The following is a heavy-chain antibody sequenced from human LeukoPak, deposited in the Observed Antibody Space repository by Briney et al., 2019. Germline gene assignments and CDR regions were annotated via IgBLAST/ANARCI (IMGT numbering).Heavy chain of an antibody. CDR2: ISSNGDST. Sequence: GGSLRLSCAASGFTFSSYAMHWVRQAPGKGLEYVSAISSNGDSTYFANCVKGRFIISRDNSKNMLYLQMGSLRPEDMAMYYCARPGRDGYNYDAFDIWGQGTMVTVSS. CDR1: GFTFSSYA. D-gene: IGHD5-24*01. CDR3: ARPGRDGYNYDAFDI. V-gene: IGHV3-64*01. J-gene: IGHJ3*02.